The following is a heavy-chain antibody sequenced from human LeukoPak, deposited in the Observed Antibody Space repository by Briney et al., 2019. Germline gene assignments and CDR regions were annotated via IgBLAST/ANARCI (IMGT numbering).Heavy chain of an antibody. CDR3: ATLTEALYLFDY. J-gene: IGHJ4*02. Sequence: ASMTVSCKASGYTFTGYYVHWVRQAPGQGLEWMGRINPNSGGTNYAQKFQGRVTMTRDTSISTAYMELSGLRSDDTAVYYCATLTEALYLFDYWGQGTLVTVSS. D-gene: IGHD3-10*01. V-gene: IGHV1-2*06. CDR1: GYTFTGYY. CDR2: INPNSGGT.